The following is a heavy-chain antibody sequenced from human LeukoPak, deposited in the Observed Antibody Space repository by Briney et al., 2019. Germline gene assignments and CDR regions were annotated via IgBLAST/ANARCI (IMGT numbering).Heavy chain of an antibody. CDR2: IDAGGGST. CDR1: GYTFSNNY. D-gene: IGHD3-10*01. J-gene: IGHJ3*01. V-gene: IGHV1-46*01. CDR3: ATGHSDACDV. Sequence: ASVKVSCKASGYTFSNNYIHWVRQAPGQGLEWMGIIDAGGGSTTYAQKFHGRVTMTRDTSTSIVYMELSTLSSEDTAVYYCATGHSDACDVWGQGTLVTVSS.